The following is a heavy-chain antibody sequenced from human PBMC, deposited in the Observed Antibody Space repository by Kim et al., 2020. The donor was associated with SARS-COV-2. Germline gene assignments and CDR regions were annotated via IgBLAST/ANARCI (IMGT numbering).Heavy chain of an antibody. CDR2: CSVGST. CDR3: ARAYWY. Sequence: CSVGSTYDADSVKGRFTNSRDNSKNTLYLQMNSLRAEDTAVYYCARAYWYWGQGTLVTVSS. J-gene: IGHJ4*02. V-gene: IGHV3-66*01. D-gene: IGHD2-15*01.